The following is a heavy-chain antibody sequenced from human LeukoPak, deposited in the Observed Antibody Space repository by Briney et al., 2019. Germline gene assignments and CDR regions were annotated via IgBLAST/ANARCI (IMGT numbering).Heavy chain of an antibody. J-gene: IGHJ6*03. Sequence: SETLSLTCTVSGGSISSYYWSWIRQPPGKGLEWIGYIYTSGSTNYNPSLKSRVTISVDTSKNQFSPKLSSVTAADTAVYYCARHKGDFWSGSYYMDVWGKGTTVTVSS. CDR2: IYTSGST. D-gene: IGHD3-3*01. CDR1: GGSISSYY. CDR3: ARHKGDFWSGSYYMDV. V-gene: IGHV4-4*09.